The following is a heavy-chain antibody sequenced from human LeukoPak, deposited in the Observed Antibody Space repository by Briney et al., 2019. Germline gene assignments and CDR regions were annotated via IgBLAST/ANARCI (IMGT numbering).Heavy chain of an antibody. Sequence: GGSLRLSCAASGFTFSGSAMHWVRQASGKGLEWVGRIRSKANNDATAYAASVKGRFTISRDDSKNTAYLQMYSLKTEDTAVYYCTRPDDYGDYWGQGTLVTVSS. CDR3: TRPDDYGDY. CDR1: GFTFSGSA. CDR2: IRSKANNDAT. J-gene: IGHJ4*02. V-gene: IGHV3-73*01.